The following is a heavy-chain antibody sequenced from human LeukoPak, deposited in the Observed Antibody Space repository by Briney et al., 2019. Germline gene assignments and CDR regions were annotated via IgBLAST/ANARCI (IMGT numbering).Heavy chain of an antibody. CDR2: LSKSGNT. J-gene: IGHJ3*02. CDR3: ARARYVNSFYAFNI. V-gene: IGHV4-59*01. D-gene: IGHD3-9*01. CDR1: GGSISSYY. Sequence: SETLSLTCTVSGGSISSYYWSWIRLPPGKGLEWIGYLSKSGNTNYSPSLKGRVTIFGDTSKNQFFPKLSSVTAADTAMYYCARARYVNSFYAFNIWGQGTLVTVSS.